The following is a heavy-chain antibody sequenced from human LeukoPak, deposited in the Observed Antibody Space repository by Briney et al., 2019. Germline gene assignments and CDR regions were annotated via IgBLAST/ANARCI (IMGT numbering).Heavy chain of an antibody. V-gene: IGHV3-64*01. CDR3: ATGGPKYYYYMDV. J-gene: IGHJ6*03. D-gene: IGHD3-16*01. CDR1: GFTFSSYA. Sequence: GGSLRLSCAASGFTFSSYAMHWVRQAPGKGLEYVSAISSNGGSTYYANSVKGRFTISRDNSKNTLYLQMGSLRAEDMAVYYCATGGPKYYYYMDVWGKGTTVTVSS. CDR2: ISSNGGST.